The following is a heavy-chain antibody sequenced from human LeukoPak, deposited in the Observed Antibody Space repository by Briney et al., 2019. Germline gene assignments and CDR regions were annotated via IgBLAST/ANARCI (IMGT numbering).Heavy chain of an antibody. CDR2: ISAYNGNT. CDR3: ARVEGPHGDSEMDV. Sequence: AASVKVSCKASGYTFTSYGISWVRQAPGQGLEWMGWISAYNGNTNYAQKLQGRVTMTTDTSTSTAYMELRSLRSDDTAVYYCARVEGPHGDSEMDVWGQGTTVTVSS. D-gene: IGHD4-17*01. J-gene: IGHJ6*02. CDR1: GYTFTSYG. V-gene: IGHV1-18*01.